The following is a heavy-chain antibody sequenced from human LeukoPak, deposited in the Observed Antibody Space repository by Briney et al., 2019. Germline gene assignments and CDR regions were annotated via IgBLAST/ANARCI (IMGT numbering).Heavy chain of an antibody. CDR2: ISSSSSYI. D-gene: IGHD3-22*01. CDR3: ARDSIGAYYYDSSGPEDY. CDR1: GFTFSSYG. V-gene: IGHV3-21*05. J-gene: IGHJ4*02. Sequence: GGSLRLSCAASGFTFSSYGMHWVRQAPGKGLEWVSYISSSSSYIYYADSVKGRFTISKDNAKNSLYLQMNSLRAEDTAVYYCARDSIGAYYYDSSGPEDYWGQGTLVTVSS.